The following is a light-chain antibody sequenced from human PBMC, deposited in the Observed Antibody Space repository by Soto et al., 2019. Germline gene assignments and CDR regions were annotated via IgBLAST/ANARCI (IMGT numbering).Light chain of an antibody. CDR1: QDIGND. Sequence: IQMTQSPASLSASVRDRVTITCRASQDIGNDLGWYQQKPGKAPNLLIYGASSLRNGVPSRFSGSGSGTDFTLTISSLQPEDFATYYCLQDYNFPLTFGQGTRLEIK. V-gene: IGKV1-6*01. J-gene: IGKJ5*01. CDR3: LQDYNFPLT. CDR2: GAS.